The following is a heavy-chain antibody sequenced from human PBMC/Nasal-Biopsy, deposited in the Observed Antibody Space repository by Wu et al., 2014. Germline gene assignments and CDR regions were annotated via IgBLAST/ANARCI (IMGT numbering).Heavy chain of an antibody. Sequence: AASGFNFSPYWMDWVRQVPGKGLEWVSNIKSDGSITNYADSVKGRFTMSRDNAKNTLYLQMNSLRVEDTAVYYCASYFALGYWGQGTLVTVSS. CDR1: GFNFSPYW. V-gene: IGHV3-74*01. CDR2: IKSDGSIT. D-gene: IGHD3-10*01. J-gene: IGHJ4*02. CDR3: ASYFALGY.